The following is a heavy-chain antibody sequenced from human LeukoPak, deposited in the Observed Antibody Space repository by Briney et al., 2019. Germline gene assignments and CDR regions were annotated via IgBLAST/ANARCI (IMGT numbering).Heavy chain of an antibody. D-gene: IGHD6-13*01. J-gene: IGHJ4*02. CDR1: GFTFNSYS. CDR3: AREAGIAAAALDY. V-gene: IGHV3-21*01. CDR2: ISSSSSYI. Sequence: PGGSLRLSCAASGFTFNSYSMNWVRQAPGKGLEWVSSISSSSSYIYYADSVKGRFTISRDNAKNSLYLQMNSLRAEDTAVYYCAREAGIAAAALDYWGQGTLVTVSS.